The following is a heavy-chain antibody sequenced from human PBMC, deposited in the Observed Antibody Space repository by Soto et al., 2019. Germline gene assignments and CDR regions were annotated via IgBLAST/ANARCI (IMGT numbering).Heavy chain of an antibody. CDR1: DGSLSDYY. D-gene: IGHD6-6*01. CDR3: ARLGAASSSSYYYYMDV. CDR2: INRSGDT. Sequence: PSETLSLTCVVYDGSLSDYYWTWLRQPPGEGLEWIGEINRSGDTNYNPTLKSRVTISIDTSRKQFSLKLSPVTAADTAVYYCARLGAASSSSYYYYMDVWGGGTTVTVSS. V-gene: IGHV4-34*01. J-gene: IGHJ6*03.